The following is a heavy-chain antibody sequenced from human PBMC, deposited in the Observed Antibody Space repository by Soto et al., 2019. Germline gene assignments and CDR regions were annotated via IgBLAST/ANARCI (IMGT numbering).Heavy chain of an antibody. CDR1: GGSLTDHY. Sequence: QVQLQESGPGLVKPSETLSLTCTVAGGSLTDHYWNWFRQSPGKGLHWIGYVYYSGGTNYNPSLKSRVTMSVDTSKNQFALNLRSVTAADTDVYYCARGNDWKSSTFDIWGHGTMVSVS. D-gene: IGHD2-21*01. CDR2: VYYSGGT. V-gene: IGHV4-59*11. J-gene: IGHJ3*02. CDR3: ARGNDWKSSTFDI.